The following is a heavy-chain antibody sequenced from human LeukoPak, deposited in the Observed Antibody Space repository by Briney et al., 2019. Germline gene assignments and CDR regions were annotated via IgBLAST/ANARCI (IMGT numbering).Heavy chain of an antibody. CDR3: ARDGYSSSWYPGGY. V-gene: IGHV3-7*01. CDR2: IKQDGSEK. CDR1: GFTFSSYG. D-gene: IGHD6-13*01. J-gene: IGHJ4*02. Sequence: GGSLRLSCAASGFTFSSYGMHWVRQAPGKGLEWVANIKQDGSEKYYVDSVKGRFTISRDNAKNSLYLQMNSLRAEDTAVYYCARDGYSSSWYPGGYWGQGTLVTVSS.